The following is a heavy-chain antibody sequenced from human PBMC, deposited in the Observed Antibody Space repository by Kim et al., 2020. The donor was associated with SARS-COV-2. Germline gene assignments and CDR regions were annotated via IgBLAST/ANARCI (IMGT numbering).Heavy chain of an antibody. V-gene: IGHV3-23*01. CDR1: GFTFSSYA. Sequence: GGSLRLSCAASGFTFSSYAMSWVRQAPGKGLEWVSGISGSGDRTYYADSVKGRFIISRDNSQNTLYLQMDSLRAEDTAVYYCAKIVGDSSGYYRYVDYWGQGTLVTVSS. J-gene: IGHJ4*02. CDR2: ISGSGDRT. CDR3: AKIVGDSSGYYRYVDY. D-gene: IGHD3-22*01.